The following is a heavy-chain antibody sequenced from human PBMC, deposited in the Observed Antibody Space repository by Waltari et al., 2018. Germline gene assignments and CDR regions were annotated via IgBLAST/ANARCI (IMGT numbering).Heavy chain of an antibody. CDR3: ARDRGRGLDRDS. CDR1: GDCLPSNYW. V-gene: IGHV4-4*02. J-gene: IGHJ4*02. Sequence: QLHLQQSGPGLVNPSTSLSLRCAGPGDCLPSNYWWSWVRQSPGTGLEGLGQVHCRGKTNYNPARASRVIVSIDMSNNQFSLKGPAPTAADTAMYYCARDRGRGLDRDSGGQGTLVTVSP. CDR2: VHCRGKT. D-gene: IGHD2-15*01.